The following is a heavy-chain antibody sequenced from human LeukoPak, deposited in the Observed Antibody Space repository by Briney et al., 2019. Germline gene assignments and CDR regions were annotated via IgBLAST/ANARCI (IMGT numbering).Heavy chain of an antibody. Sequence: GGSLRLSCEVSGFIFSNYGMHWVRQAPGKGLEWVALIWYDGRAKFHADSVRGRFTISRDNSANTLYLQMSSLRVEDTAVYYCAREWGRIAVAGGPGYWGQGALVTVSS. CDR1: GFIFSNYG. D-gene: IGHD6-19*01. CDR3: AREWGRIAVAGGPGY. V-gene: IGHV3-33*01. CDR2: IWYDGRAK. J-gene: IGHJ4*02.